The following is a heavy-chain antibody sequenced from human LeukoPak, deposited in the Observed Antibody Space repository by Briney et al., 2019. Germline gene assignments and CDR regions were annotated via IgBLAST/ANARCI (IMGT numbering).Heavy chain of an antibody. CDR2: IYYSGST. V-gene: IGHV4-59*01. Sequence: SETLSLTCAVYGGSFSSYYWSWIRQPPGKGLEWIGYIYYSGSTIYNPSLKSRVTISVDTSKNQFSLKLSSVTAADTAVYYCASGAYAYYYMDVWGKGTTVTISS. CDR1: GGSFSSYY. J-gene: IGHJ6*03. CDR3: ASGAYAYYYMDV. D-gene: IGHD3-10*01.